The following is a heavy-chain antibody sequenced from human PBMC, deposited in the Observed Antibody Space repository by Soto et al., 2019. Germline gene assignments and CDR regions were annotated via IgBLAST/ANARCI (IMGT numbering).Heavy chain of an antibody. V-gene: IGHV4-59*01. Sequence: SETLSLTCTVSGGSISSYYWSWIRQPPGKGLEWIGYIYYSGGTNYNPSLKSRVTISVDTSKNQFSLKLSSVTAADTAVYYCARGGGGYNDAFDIWGQGTMVTVSS. CDR3: ARGGGGYNDAFDI. CDR2: IYYSGGT. D-gene: IGHD5-18*01. J-gene: IGHJ3*02. CDR1: GGSISSYY.